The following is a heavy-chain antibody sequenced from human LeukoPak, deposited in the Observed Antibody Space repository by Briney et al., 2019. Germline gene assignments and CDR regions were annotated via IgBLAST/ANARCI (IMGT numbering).Heavy chain of an antibody. J-gene: IGHJ3*02. CDR2: IYSGGST. D-gene: IGHD5-12*01. V-gene: IGHV3-53*01. CDR1: GFTFSSYY. CDR3: ARAYDVEDDFDS. Sequence: GGSLRLSCAASGFTFSSYYMSWVRQAPGKGLEWVSVIYSGGSTYYADSVNGRFNISRDNSKNTLYLKMYSLRAEDTAVYYCARAYDVEDDFDSWGPGIMVTVSS.